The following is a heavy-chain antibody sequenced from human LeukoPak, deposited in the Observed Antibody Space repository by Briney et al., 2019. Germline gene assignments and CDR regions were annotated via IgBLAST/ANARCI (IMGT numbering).Heavy chain of an antibody. D-gene: IGHD6-13*01. V-gene: IGHV4-59*01. J-gene: IGHJ6*02. CDR1: GGSISSYY. CDR2: IYYSGST. Sequence: SETLSLTCTVSGGSISSYYWSWIRQPPGKGLEWIGYIYYSGSTNYNPSLKSRVTISVDTSKNQFSLKLSSVTAADTAVYYCASSPQTGGSSWFYYYYGMDVWGQGTTVTVSS. CDR3: ASSPQTGGSSWFYYYYGMDV.